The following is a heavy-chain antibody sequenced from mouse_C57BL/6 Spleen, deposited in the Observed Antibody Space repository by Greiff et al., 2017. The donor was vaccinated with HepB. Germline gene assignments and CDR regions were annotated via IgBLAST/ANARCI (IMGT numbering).Heavy chain of an antibody. CDR3: ARHEGGLQDRLDY. D-gene: IGHD1-1*02. CDR2: ISSGGSYT. J-gene: IGHJ2*01. CDR1: GFTFSSYG. Sequence: DVKLVESGGDLVKPGGSLKLSCAASGFTFSSYGMSWVRQTPDKRLEWVATISSGGSYTYYPDSVKGRFTISRDNAKNTLYLQMSSLKSEDTAMYYCARHEGGLQDRLDYWGQGTTLTVSS. V-gene: IGHV5-6*02.